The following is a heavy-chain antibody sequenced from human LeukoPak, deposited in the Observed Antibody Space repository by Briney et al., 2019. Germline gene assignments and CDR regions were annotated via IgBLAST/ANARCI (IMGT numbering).Heavy chain of an antibody. CDR1: GFTFSSYG. V-gene: IGHV3-30*18. CDR2: ISYDGSNK. J-gene: IGHJ4*02. D-gene: IGHD2-2*02. CDR3: AKDRGFRCSSTSCYTGPLDY. Sequence: SLRLSCAASGFTFSSYGMHWVRQAPGKGLEWVAVISYDGSNKYYADSVKGRFTISRDNSKNTLYLQMNSLRAEDTAVYYCAKDRGFRCSSTSCYTGPLDYWGQGTLVTVSS.